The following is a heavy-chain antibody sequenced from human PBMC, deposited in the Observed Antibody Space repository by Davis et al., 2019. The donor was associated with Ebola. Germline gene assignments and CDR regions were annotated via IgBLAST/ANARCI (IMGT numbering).Heavy chain of an antibody. Sequence: PGGSLRLSCAASGFTVPNNYMSWVRQAPGKGLEWVSVIGADGLTYYADSVKGRFTISRDFSKNTLYLQMNSLRADDTAVYYCAADTHSAERSDYWGQGTLVAVSS. D-gene: IGHD2-15*01. CDR2: IGADGLT. CDR3: AADTHSAERSDY. CDR1: GFTVPNNY. J-gene: IGHJ4*02. V-gene: IGHV3-53*01.